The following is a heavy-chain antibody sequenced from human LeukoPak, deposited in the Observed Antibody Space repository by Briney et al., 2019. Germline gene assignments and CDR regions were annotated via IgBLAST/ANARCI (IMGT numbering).Heavy chain of an antibody. V-gene: IGHV4-30-2*01. Sequence: SQTLSLTCTVSGGSISSGGYCWSWIRQPPGKGLEWIGYIYHSGSTYYNPSLKSRVTISVDRSKNQFSLKLSSVTAADTAVYYCASQGGTTRAIDYWGQGTLVTVSS. D-gene: IGHD1/OR15-1a*01. CDR1: GGSISSGGYC. J-gene: IGHJ4*02. CDR2: IYHSGST. CDR3: ASQGGTTRAIDY.